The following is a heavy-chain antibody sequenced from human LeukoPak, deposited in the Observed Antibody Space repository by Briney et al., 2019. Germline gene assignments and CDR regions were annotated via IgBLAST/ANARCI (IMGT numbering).Heavy chain of an antibody. Sequence: SETLSLTCTVSGGSISSGGYYWSWIRQHPGKGLEWIGYIYYSGSTYYNPSLKSRVTISVDTSKNQFSLKLGSVTAADTAVYYCARDRSSSWYSGYFDYWGQGTLVTVSS. CDR2: IYYSGST. CDR1: GGSISSGGYY. J-gene: IGHJ4*02. V-gene: IGHV4-31*03. CDR3: ARDRSSSWYSGYFDY. D-gene: IGHD6-13*01.